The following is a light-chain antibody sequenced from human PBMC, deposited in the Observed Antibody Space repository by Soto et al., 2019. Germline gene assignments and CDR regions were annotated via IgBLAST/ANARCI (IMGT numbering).Light chain of an antibody. V-gene: IGKV1-12*01. J-gene: IGKJ2*01. CDR3: QQASSFPHT. Sequence: DIQMTQSPSSVSASVGDRVTITCRASVGISNWLAWYQHKPGKAPKLLIYGASNLQSEVPLRFSGSGSGTDFTLTINNLHPEDFATYYCQQASSFPHTFGQGTKVDIK. CDR1: VGISNW. CDR2: GAS.